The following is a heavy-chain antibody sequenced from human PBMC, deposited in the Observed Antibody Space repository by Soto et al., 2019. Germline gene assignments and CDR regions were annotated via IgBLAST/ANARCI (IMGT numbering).Heavy chain of an antibody. CDR3: ASGLLYATTSFDY. CDR2: IIPVVGTT. D-gene: IGHD2-8*01. CDR1: GDTFTTNS. J-gene: IGHJ4*02. Sequence: QVQLVQSGAEVKKPGSSVKVSCKASGDTFTTNSLNWVRQAPGQGLEWMGGIIPVVGTTKYAQKYQDRVTITGDKSTNTAYMELSSLRSDDTAVYYCASGLLYATTSFDYWGQGTLVTVSS. V-gene: IGHV1-69*06.